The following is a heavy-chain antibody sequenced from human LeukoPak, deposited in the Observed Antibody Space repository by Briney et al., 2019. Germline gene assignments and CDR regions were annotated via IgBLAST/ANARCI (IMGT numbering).Heavy chain of an antibody. CDR1: GGSISSYY. CDR3: ARVATVTTEAFDI. J-gene: IGHJ3*02. D-gene: IGHD4-17*01. V-gene: IGHV4-59*01. CDR2: IYYSGST. Sequence: SETLPLTCTVSGGSISSYYWSWIRQPPGKGLEWIGYIYYSGSTNYNPSLKSRVTISVDTSKNQFSLKLSSVTAADTAVYYCARVATVTTEAFDIWGQGTMVTVSS.